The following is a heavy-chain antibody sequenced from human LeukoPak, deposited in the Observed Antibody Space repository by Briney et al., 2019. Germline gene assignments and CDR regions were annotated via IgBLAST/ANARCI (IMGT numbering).Heavy chain of an antibody. CDR2: IKPKTDGETT. CDR1: GFTFSNAY. J-gene: IGHJ4*02. CDR3: TTAHTYYYGSSGFDY. V-gene: IGHV3-15*07. Sequence: GGSLRLSCAASGFTFSNAYMNWVRHAPGKWLDWVGRIKPKTDGETTEYAAPVKDRFSISRDDSKSMMYLQMNSLKTEDTAVYYCTTAHTYYYGSSGFDYWGQGTLVTVSS. D-gene: IGHD3-22*01.